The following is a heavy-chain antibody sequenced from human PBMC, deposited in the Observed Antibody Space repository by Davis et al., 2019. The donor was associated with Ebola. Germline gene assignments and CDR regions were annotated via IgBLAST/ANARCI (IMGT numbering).Heavy chain of an antibody. Sequence: GGSLRLSCAASGFTFSSYGMHWVRQAPGKGLEWVAVISYDGSNKYYADSVKGRFTISRDNSKNTLYLQMNSLRAEDTAVYYCANTIGDTGLLTWGQGTLVTVSS. CDR3: ANTIGDTGLLT. J-gene: IGHJ5*02. CDR2: ISYDGSNK. V-gene: IGHV3-30*18. CDR1: GFTFSSYG. D-gene: IGHD5-18*01.